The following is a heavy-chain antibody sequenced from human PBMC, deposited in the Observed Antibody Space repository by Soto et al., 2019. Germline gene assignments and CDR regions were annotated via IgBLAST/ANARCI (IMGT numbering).Heavy chain of an antibody. CDR3: ARECGNRGLYGMDV. CDR1: GYTFTSYY. V-gene: IGHV1-46*04. J-gene: IGHJ6*02. CDR2: INPSGGST. Sequence: QVQLVQSGAEVKKPGASVKVSCKASGYTFTSYYMHWVRQAPGQGLEWMGIINPSGGSTSYAQKLQGRDNMTRDTSKSKVYMELSSLRSEDTAVYYCARECGNRGLYGMDVWGQGTTVTVS. D-gene: IGHD2-15*01.